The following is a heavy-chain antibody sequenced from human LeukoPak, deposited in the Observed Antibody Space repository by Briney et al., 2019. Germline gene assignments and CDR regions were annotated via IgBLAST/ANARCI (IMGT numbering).Heavy chain of an antibody. CDR1: GYTFTSYD. Sequence: ASVKVSCKASGYTFTSYDINWVRQATGQGLEWMGWMNPNSGNTGYAQKFQGGVTMTRNTSISTAYMELSSLRSEDTAVYYCARETAAALDAFDIWGQGTMVTVSS. CDR3: ARETAAALDAFDI. J-gene: IGHJ3*02. CDR2: MNPNSGNT. D-gene: IGHD6-13*01. V-gene: IGHV1-8*01.